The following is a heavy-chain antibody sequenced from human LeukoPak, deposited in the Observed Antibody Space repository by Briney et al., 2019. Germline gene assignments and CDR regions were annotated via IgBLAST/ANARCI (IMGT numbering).Heavy chain of an antibody. CDR2: FDPEDGET. D-gene: IGHD3-22*01. J-gene: IGHJ3*02. CDR1: GYTLTELS. Sequence: GASVKVSCKVSGYTLTELSMHRVRQAPGKGLEWMGGFDPEDGETIYAQKFQGRVTMTEDTSTDTAYMELSSLRSEDTAVYYCATVPSPYDSSGYYLHAFDIWGQGTTVTVSS. V-gene: IGHV1-24*01. CDR3: ATVPSPYDSSGYYLHAFDI.